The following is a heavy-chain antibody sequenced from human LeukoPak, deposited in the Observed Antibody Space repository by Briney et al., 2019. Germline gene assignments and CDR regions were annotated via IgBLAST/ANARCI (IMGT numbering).Heavy chain of an antibody. V-gene: IGHV3-48*02. J-gene: IGHJ3*01. CDR1: GFTFNYYS. CDR3: VRDRDYAFDF. CDR2: INTDGTI. Sequence: GGSLRLSCAASGFTFNYYSMNWVRRAPGKGLEWISYINTDGTISYAHSVKGRFTISRDNAENSLYLQMNSLRDEDTAVYFCVRDRDYAFDFWGQGTMVTVSS.